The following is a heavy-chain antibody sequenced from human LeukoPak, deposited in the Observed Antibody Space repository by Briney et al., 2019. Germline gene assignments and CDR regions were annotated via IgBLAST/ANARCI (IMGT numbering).Heavy chain of an antibody. Sequence: SETLSLTCTVFGDSISIYYWSWIRQPPGKGLEWVGYIYYSGSTNYNPSLKSRVTISVDTSKNQFSLKLSSVTAADTAVYYCARDPGAAAGTRDYYYYGMDVWGQGTTVTVSS. CDR2: IYYSGST. D-gene: IGHD6-13*01. V-gene: IGHV4-59*01. CDR1: GDSISIYY. CDR3: ARDPGAAAGTRDYYYYGMDV. J-gene: IGHJ6*02.